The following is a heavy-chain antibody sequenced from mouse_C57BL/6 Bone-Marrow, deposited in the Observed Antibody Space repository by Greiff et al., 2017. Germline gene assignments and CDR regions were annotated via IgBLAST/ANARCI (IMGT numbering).Heavy chain of an antibody. CDR3: ARRYYGSSYARDY. V-gene: IGHV1-64*01. CDR1: GYTFTSYW. J-gene: IGHJ4*01. Sequence: VQLQQSGAELVKPGASVKLSCKASGYTFTSYWMHWVKQRPGQGLEWIGMIHPNSGSTNYNEKFKSKATLTVDKSSSTAYMQLSSLTSEDSAVYYCARRYYGSSYARDYWGQGTSDTVSS. CDR2: IHPNSGST. D-gene: IGHD1-1*01.